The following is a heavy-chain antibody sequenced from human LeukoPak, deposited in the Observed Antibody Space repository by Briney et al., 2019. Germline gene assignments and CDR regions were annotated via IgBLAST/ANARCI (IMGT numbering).Heavy chain of an antibody. CDR1: EFNVASIH. V-gene: IGHV3-66*04. Sequence: GGSLRLSCTVYEFNVASIHMSWVRQAPGKGLDWVSLIYSGGDTFYSDSVRGRFIFSRDTSKNTLSLHMNSLSAEDSGLYYCARLLKRGVAFDLWGQGTLVTVSS. CDR2: IYSGGDT. D-gene: IGHD3-9*01. J-gene: IGHJ3*01. CDR3: ARLLKRGVAFDL.